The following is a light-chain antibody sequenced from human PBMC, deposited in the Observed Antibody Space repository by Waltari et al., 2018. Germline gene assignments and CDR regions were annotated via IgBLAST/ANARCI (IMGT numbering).Light chain of an antibody. CDR1: RLKSYY. CDR3: SCRENTGFHWV. Sequence: SSELTQDPAVSVALGQTVRITCQGDRLKSYYANWHQQNPGQAPILLIFGQNNRPSGIPDRFSGSTSGDTASLTITGARAEDDADYYCSCRENTGFHWVFGGGTKLTVL. CDR2: GQN. V-gene: IGLV3-19*01. J-gene: IGLJ3*02.